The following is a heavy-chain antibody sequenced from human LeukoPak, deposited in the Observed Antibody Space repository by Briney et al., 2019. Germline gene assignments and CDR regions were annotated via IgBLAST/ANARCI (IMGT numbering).Heavy chain of an antibody. D-gene: IGHD3-16*01. CDR2: IKQDGTEK. Sequence: PGGSLRLSCAASGFTFNIYWMTWVRQAPGKGLEWVANIKQDGTEKYYVDSVKGRFTISRDNAKNSLFLQMNSLRVEDTAVYYCASQSYARFDPWGQGTLVTVSS. J-gene: IGHJ5*02. V-gene: IGHV3-7*01. CDR3: ASQSYARFDP. CDR1: GFTFNIYW.